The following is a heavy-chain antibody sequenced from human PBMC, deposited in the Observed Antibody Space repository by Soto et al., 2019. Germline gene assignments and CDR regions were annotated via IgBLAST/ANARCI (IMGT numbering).Heavy chain of an antibody. CDR2: ISWNSNTI. Sequence: GGSLRLSCAASGFTFDNYAMHWVRQAPGKGLEWVSGISWNSNTIAYADSVKGRFTISRDNAKSSLYLQMNSLRAEDTAFYYCAKDTGPNWGQGTLVTVSS. J-gene: IGHJ4*02. CDR1: GFTFDNYA. CDR3: AKDTGPN. V-gene: IGHV3-9*01.